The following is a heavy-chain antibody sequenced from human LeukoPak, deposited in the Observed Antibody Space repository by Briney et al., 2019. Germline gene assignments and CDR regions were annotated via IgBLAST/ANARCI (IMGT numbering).Heavy chain of an antibody. D-gene: IGHD3-3*01. CDR1: VGSFSVDY. CDR3: ARRGADLLRSGYRLEP. CDR2: INHRGIT. V-gene: IGHV4-34*01. J-gene: IGHJ5*02. Sequence: SETLSLTRGVSVGSFSVDYCSVIRQTPGKGVEWIGDINHRGITNYNPSLKSRVTMSQDMGRDQFSLRFCSVTAADTAMYYSARRGADLLRSGYRLEPWGQGTLVIISS.